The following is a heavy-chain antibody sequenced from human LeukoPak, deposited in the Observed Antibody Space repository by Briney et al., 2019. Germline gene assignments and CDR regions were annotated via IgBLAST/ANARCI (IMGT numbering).Heavy chain of an antibody. V-gene: IGHV3-23*01. Sequence: GGSLRLTCAASGFTFSAYAMTWVRQAPGKGLEWVSTIAYAGTFYADSVKGRFTLSRDDSKDTLSLQMNSLRAEDTALYYCVKGLHLLDVWGEGTSVTVSS. J-gene: IGHJ6*04. CDR1: GFTFSAYA. CDR3: VKGLHLLDV. CDR2: IAYAGT.